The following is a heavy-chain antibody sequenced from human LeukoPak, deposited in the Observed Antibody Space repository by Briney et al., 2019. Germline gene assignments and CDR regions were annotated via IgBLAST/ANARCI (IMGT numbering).Heavy chain of an antibody. CDR3: AREQGCSGGSCYLQWYYYGMDV. Sequence: GGSLRLSCAASGFTFSSYAMHWVRQAPGKGLEWVAVISYDGSNKYYADSVKGRFTISRDNSKNTLYLQMNSLRAEDTAVHYCAREQGCSGGSCYLQWYYYGMDVWGQGTTVTVSS. CDR2: ISYDGSNK. V-gene: IGHV3-30*04. J-gene: IGHJ6*02. D-gene: IGHD2-15*01. CDR1: GFTFSSYA.